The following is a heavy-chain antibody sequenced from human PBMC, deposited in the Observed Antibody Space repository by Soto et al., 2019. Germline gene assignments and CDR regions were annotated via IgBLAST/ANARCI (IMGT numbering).Heavy chain of an antibody. CDR3: ASTDIVSTIDDGRDAFDI. D-gene: IGHD5-12*01. J-gene: IGHJ3*02. CDR1: GYRFTNYW. Sequence: PGESLKISCKGSGYRFTNYWIGWVRQMPGKGPEWMGVIYPGDSDTRYSPSFQGQVTISADKSISTAYLQWSSLKASDTAIYYCASTDIVSTIDDGRDAFDIWGQGTMVTVSS. V-gene: IGHV5-51*01. CDR2: IYPGDSDT.